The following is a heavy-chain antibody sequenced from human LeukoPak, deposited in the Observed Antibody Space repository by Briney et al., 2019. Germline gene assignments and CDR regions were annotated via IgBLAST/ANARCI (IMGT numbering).Heavy chain of an antibody. V-gene: IGHV5-51*01. CDR2: IYPGDSDT. Sequence: GESLKISCKGSGYSFTSYWIGWVRQTPGKGLEWMGIIYPGDSDTRYSPSFQGQVTISADKSISTAYLQWSSLKASDTAMYYCARPVFDYGDYGGWFDPWGQGTLVTVSS. CDR1: GYSFTSYW. J-gene: IGHJ5*02. CDR3: ARPVFDYGDYGGWFDP. D-gene: IGHD4-17*01.